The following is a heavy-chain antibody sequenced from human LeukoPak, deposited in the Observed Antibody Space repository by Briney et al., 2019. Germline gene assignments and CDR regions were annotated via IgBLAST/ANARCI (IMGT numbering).Heavy chain of an antibody. D-gene: IGHD3-3*01. CDR3: ARGPIFGVVIVRRWFDP. V-gene: IGHV4-34*01. J-gene: IGHJ5*02. CDR2: IIHSGST. Sequence: SETLSLTCGVNGESFSGYYWTWIRQTPGKGLEWIGEIIHSGSTSYNPSLKSRVRISVDTSKKQVSMILQSVTAADTAVYYCARGPIFGVVIVRRWFDPWGQGTLVTVSS. CDR1: GESFSGYY.